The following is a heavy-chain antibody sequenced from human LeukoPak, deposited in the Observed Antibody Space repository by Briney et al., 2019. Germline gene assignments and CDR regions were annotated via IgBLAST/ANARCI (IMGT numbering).Heavy chain of an antibody. CDR3: ARAWSGYSNYYYYYYMDV. CDR2: ISGSGGST. CDR1: GFTFSSYA. D-gene: IGHD3-3*01. V-gene: IGHV3-23*01. Sequence: GGSLRLSCAASGFTFSSYAMSWVRQAPGKGLEWVSAISGSGGSTYYADSVKGRFTISRDNSKNTLYLQMNSLRAEDTAVYYCARAWSGYSNYYYYYYMDVWGIGTTVTVSS. J-gene: IGHJ6*03.